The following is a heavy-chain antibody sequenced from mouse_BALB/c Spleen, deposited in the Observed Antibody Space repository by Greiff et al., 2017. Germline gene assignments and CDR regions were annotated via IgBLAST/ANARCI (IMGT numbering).Heavy chain of an antibody. CDR2: IWGDGST. Sequence: VMLVESGPGLVAPSQSLSITCTVSGFSLTGYGVNWVRQPPGKGLEWLGMIWGDGSTDYNSALKSRLSISKDNSKSQVFLKMNSLQTDDTARYYCARANYYGSSFYVDYWGQGTTLTVSS. J-gene: IGHJ2*01. CDR3: ARANYYGSSFYVDY. CDR1: GFSLTGYG. V-gene: IGHV2-6-7*01. D-gene: IGHD1-1*01.